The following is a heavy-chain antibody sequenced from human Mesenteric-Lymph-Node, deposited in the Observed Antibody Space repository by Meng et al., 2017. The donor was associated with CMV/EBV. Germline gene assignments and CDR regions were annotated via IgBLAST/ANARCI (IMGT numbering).Heavy chain of an antibody. CDR3: ARGSDIPVNNY. J-gene: IGHJ4*02. D-gene: IGHD2-15*01. CDR1: GGSFSGYY. V-gene: IGHV4-34*01. CDR2: INHSGVP. Sequence: QVQLQQWGAGRFKPSETLSLTCAVYGGSFSGYYWSWIRQPPGKGLEWIGEINHSGVPNYNPSLKSRVTISLDRSKNQFSLKLSSVTAEDTAVYYCARGSDIPVNNYWGQGTLVTVSS.